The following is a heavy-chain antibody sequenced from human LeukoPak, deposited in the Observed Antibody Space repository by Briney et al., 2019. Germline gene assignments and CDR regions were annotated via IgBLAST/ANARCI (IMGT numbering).Heavy chain of an antibody. CDR2: ISGSGGST. J-gene: IGHJ4*02. V-gene: IGHV3-23*01. CDR3: AHISSSWPDY. D-gene: IGHD6-13*01. CDR1: GFTFSSYA. Sequence: GGSLRLSCAASGFTFSSYAMSWVRQAPGKGLEWVSAISGSGGSTYYADSVKGRFTISRDNSQNTPYLQMNSLRAEDTAVYYCAHISSSWPDYWGQGTLVTVSS.